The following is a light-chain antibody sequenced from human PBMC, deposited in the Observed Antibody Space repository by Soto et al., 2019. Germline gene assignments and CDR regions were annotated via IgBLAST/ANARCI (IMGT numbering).Light chain of an antibody. J-gene: IGKJ2*01. CDR1: QSISSW. V-gene: IGKV1-5*01. CDR2: DAS. CDR3: QQYNSYPVT. Sequence: DIQMTQSPSTLSASVGDRVTITCRASQSISSWLAWYQQKPGKAPKLLIYDASSLESGVPSRFSGSGSGTEFTLTISSLQPDDFATYYCQQYNSYPVTFGQGNKVEIK.